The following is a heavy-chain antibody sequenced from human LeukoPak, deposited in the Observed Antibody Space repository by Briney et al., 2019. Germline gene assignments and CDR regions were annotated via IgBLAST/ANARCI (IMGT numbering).Heavy chain of an antibody. J-gene: IGHJ4*02. Sequence: GASVKVSCKVSGYTLTVLSMHWVRQAPGRGLERMGGLDPEDGETIYAQKSQGRVTMTEDTSTDTAYMELSSLRSEDTAVYYCATVRGGYWGQGTLVTVSS. CDR1: GYTLTVLS. V-gene: IGHV1-24*01. CDR2: LDPEDGET. CDR3: ATVRGGY. D-gene: IGHD3-10*01.